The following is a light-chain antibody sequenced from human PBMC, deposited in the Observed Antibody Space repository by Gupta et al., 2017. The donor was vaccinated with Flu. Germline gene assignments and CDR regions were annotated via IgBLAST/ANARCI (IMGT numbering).Light chain of an antibody. V-gene: IGLV1-47*01. Sequence: QSVLTQPPSASATPGQRVTIPCSGSSSNIGSNYVYWYQQLPGTAPKLLIYRNNQRPSGVPDRFSGSKSGTSASLAISGLRSEDEADYYCAAWDDSLSGWVFGGGTKLTVL. J-gene: IGLJ3*02. CDR3: AAWDDSLSGWV. CDR2: RNN. CDR1: SSNIGSNY.